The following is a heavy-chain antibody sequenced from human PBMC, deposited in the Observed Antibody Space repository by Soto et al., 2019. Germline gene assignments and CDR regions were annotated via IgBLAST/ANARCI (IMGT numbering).Heavy chain of an antibody. V-gene: IGHV1-3*01. CDR1: GYTFTSYA. J-gene: IGHJ4*02. CDR3: ARDLSRMVVVTAIDY. Sequence: ASVKVSCKASGYTFTSYAMHWVRQAPGQRLEWMGWINAGNGNTKYSQNFQGRVTITRDTSASTAYMELSSLRSEDTAVYYCARDLSRMVVVTAIDYWGQGTLVTVSS. D-gene: IGHD2-21*02. CDR2: INAGNGNT.